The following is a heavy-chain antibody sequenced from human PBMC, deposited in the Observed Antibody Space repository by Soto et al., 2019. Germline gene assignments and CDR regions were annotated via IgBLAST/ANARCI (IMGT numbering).Heavy chain of an antibody. V-gene: IGHV3-30-3*01. CDR3: ARAHDILTGYYRALDY. Sequence: QEQLVESGGGVVQPGRSLRLSCAASGFTFSGYAIHWVRQAPGKGLEWVAVISYDGSGKYYAGSVKGRFTISRDKSKNTLFLQMNSLRAEDTAVYYCARAHDILTGYYRALDYWGQGTLVTVSS. D-gene: IGHD3-9*01. CDR2: ISYDGSGK. J-gene: IGHJ4*02. CDR1: GFTFSGYA.